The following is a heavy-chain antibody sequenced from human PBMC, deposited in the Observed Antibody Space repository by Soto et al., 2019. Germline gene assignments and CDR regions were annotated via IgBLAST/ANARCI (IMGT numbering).Heavy chain of an antibody. V-gene: IGHV3-15*01. CDR1: GFTFSNAW. J-gene: IGHJ4*02. D-gene: IGHD5-18*01. Sequence: GGSLRLSCAASGFTFSNAWMSWVRQAPGKGLEWVGRIKSKTDGGTTDYAAPVKGRFTISRDDSKNTPYLQMNSLKTEDTAVYYCTTCGYSYGLRDFDYWGQGTLVTVSS. CDR3: TTCGYSYGLRDFDY. CDR2: IKSKTDGGTT.